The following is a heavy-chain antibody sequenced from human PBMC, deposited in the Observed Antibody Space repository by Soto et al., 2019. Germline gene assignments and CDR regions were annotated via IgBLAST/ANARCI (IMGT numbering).Heavy chain of an antibody. D-gene: IGHD3-22*01. Sequence: ASVKVSCKASGYTFTSYGISWVRQAPGQGLEWMGWISAYNGNTNYAQKLQGRVTMTTDTSTSTAYMELRSLRSDDTAVYYCARDQGTPYYYDSSGYYDDAFDIWGQGTMVTVSS. V-gene: IGHV1-18*01. CDR1: GYTFTSYG. J-gene: IGHJ3*02. CDR3: ARDQGTPYYYDSSGYYDDAFDI. CDR2: ISAYNGNT.